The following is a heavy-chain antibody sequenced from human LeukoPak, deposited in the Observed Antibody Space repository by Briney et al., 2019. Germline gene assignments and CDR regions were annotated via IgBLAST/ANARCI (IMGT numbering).Heavy chain of an antibody. V-gene: IGHV3-21*01. J-gene: IGHJ6*03. D-gene: IGHD3-22*01. CDR2: ISTSSIYI. Sequence: PGGSLRLSCAASGFTFSRYTMNWVRQAPGTGLEWVSSISTSSIYIYYADSVKGRFTISRDNAKNSLYLQMSSLRAEDTAVYYCARVAPDSSGYYYYYYYMDVWGKGTTVTVSS. CDR1: GFTFSRYT. CDR3: ARVAPDSSGYYYYYYYMDV.